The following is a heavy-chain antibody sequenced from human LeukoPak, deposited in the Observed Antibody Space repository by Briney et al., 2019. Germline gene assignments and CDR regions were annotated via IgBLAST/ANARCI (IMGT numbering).Heavy chain of an antibody. CDR1: GFTFSSYG. Sequence: GRSLRLSCAASGFTFSSYGMHWVRQAPGKGLEWVAVISYDGSNKYYADSVKGQFTISGDNSKNTLYLQMNSLRAEDTAVYYCAKEFGELFANVYYYYGMDVWGKGTTVTVSS. V-gene: IGHV3-30*18. J-gene: IGHJ6*04. CDR3: AKEFGELFANVYYYYGMDV. D-gene: IGHD3-10*01. CDR2: ISYDGSNK.